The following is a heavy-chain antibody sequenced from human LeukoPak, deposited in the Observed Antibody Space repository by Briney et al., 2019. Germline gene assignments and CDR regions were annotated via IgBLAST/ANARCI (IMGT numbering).Heavy chain of an antibody. Sequence: ASVKVSCKASEYTFTSYYMHWVRQAPGQGLEWMGIINHSGGSTSYAQKFQGRVTMTRDTSTSTVYMELSSLRSEDTAVYYCARDHSSWLDYWGQGTLVTVSS. CDR2: INHSGGST. CDR1: EYTFTSYY. D-gene: IGHD6-13*01. J-gene: IGHJ4*02. V-gene: IGHV1-46*01. CDR3: ARDHSSWLDY.